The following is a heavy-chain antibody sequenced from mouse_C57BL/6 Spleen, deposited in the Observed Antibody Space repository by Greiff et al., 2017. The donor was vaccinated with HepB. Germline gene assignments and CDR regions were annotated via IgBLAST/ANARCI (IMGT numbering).Heavy chain of an antibody. CDR2: IYPGDGDT. Sequence: QVQLQQSGAELVKPGASVKISCKASGYAFSSYWMNWVKQRPGKGLEWIGQIYPGDGDTNYNGKFKGKATLTADKSSSKAYMQLSSLTSEDSAVYFCARSSTTVVVEGSYYAMDYWGQGTSVTVSS. V-gene: IGHV1-80*01. D-gene: IGHD1-1*01. CDR3: ARSSTTVVVEGSYYAMDY. J-gene: IGHJ4*01. CDR1: GYAFSSYW.